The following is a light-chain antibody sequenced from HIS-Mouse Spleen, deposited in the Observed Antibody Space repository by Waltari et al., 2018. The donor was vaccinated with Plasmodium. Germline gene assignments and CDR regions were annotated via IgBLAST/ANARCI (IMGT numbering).Light chain of an antibody. CDR2: DVS. Sequence: QSALTQPRSVSGSPGQSVTISSTGPSSDVGGYHYVLGYQQHPGKAPKLMIYDVSKRPSGVPDRFSGSKSGNTASLTISGLQAEDEADYYCCSYAGSYTLVFGGGTKLTVL. V-gene: IGLV2-11*01. CDR1: SSDVGGYHY. J-gene: IGLJ2*01. CDR3: CSYAGSYTLV.